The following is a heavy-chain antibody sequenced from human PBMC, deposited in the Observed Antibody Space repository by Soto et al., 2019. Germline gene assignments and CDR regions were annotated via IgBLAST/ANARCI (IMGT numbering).Heavy chain of an antibody. CDR2: ISAYNGNT. V-gene: IGHV1-18*01. Sequence: ASVKVSCKASGYTLTSYGISWVRQAPGQGLEWMGWISAYNGNTNYAQKLQGRVTMTTDTSTSTAYMELRSLRSDDTAVYYCARDRLEYSSGWYWDEDYYYYGMDVWGQGTTVTVSS. J-gene: IGHJ6*02. CDR1: GYTLTSYG. CDR3: ARDRLEYSSGWYWDEDYYYYGMDV. D-gene: IGHD6-19*01.